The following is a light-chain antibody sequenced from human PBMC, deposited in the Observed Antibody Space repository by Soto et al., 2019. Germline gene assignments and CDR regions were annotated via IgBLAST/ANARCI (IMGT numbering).Light chain of an antibody. J-gene: IGLJ2*01. V-gene: IGLV2-14*03. CDR1: SSDIGEYDF. CDR3: SSFTGSTTVVV. Sequence: QSALTQPASVSGSPGQSVTISCTGTSSDIGEYDFVSWYQQHPGKAPKLVIFDVSNRPSGVSNRFSGSKSGNTASLSISGLQAEDEAEYFCSSFTGSTTVVVFGGGTKLTVL. CDR2: DVS.